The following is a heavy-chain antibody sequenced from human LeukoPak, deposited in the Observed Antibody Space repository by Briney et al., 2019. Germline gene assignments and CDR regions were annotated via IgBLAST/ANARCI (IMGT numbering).Heavy chain of an antibody. J-gene: IGHJ4*02. Sequence: GASVKVSCKASGYTFTSYAMHWVRQAPGQRLEWMGWINAGNGNTKYSQKFQGRVTITRHTSASTAYMELSSLRSEDTAVYYCARTRITMAPLPDYWGQGTLVTVSS. V-gene: IGHV1-3*01. CDR1: GYTFTSYA. CDR3: ARTRITMAPLPDY. CDR2: INAGNGNT. D-gene: IGHD3-10*01.